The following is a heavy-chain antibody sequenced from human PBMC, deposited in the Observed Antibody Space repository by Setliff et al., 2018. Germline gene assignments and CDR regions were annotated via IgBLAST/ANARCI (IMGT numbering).Heavy chain of an antibody. D-gene: IGHD2-15*01. CDR2: INAGNGNT. J-gene: IGHJ4*02. CDR1: GYSFAKYA. V-gene: IGHV1-3*01. Sequence: ASVKVSCKASGYSFAKYALHWVRQAPGQRLEWMGWINAGNGNTKCSQKFLGRLTMTSDTSAGTVSMDMSSLRSEDTAVYYCARDRDIVVALDSIGASSLGDYWGQGTLVTVSS. CDR3: ARDRDIVVALDSIGASSLGDY.